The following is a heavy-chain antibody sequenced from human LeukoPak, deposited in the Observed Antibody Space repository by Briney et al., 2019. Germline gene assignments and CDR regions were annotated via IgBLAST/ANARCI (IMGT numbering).Heavy chain of an antibody. CDR2: IIPIFGTA. Sequence: GGSLRLSCAASGFTFSSYAISWVRQAPGQGLEWMGGIIPIFGTANYAQKFQGRVTITADESTSTAYMELSSLRSEDTAVYYCARGPRGYYYYYYMDVWGKGTTVTISS. D-gene: IGHD7-27*01. J-gene: IGHJ6*03. CDR1: GFTFSSYA. V-gene: IGHV1-69*01. CDR3: ARGPRGYYYYYYMDV.